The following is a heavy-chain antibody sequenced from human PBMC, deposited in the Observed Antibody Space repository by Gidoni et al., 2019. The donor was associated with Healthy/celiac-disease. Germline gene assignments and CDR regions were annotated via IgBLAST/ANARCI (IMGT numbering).Heavy chain of an antibody. Sequence: EVQLLESGGGLVQPGGSLRLSCAASGFTFSSYAMSWVRQAPGKGLEWVSAISGSGGSTYYADSVKGRFTISRDNSKNTLYLQMNSLRAEDTAVYYCAKVANKRRGSGSYGFDYWGQGTLVTVSS. CDR2: ISGSGGST. CDR1: GFTFSSYA. D-gene: IGHD1-26*01. J-gene: IGHJ4*02. CDR3: AKVANKRRGSGSYGFDY. V-gene: IGHV3-23*01.